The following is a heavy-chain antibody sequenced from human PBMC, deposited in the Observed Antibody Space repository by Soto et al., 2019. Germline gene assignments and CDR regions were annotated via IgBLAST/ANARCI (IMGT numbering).Heavy chain of an antibody. CDR2: TYYRSKWYN. J-gene: IGHJ4*02. D-gene: IGHD6-13*01. V-gene: IGHV6-1*01. Sequence: SQTLSLTCAISGDSVSRYHAAWDWIRQSPSRGLEWLGRTYYRSKWYNEYAVSVKGRITINPDTSKNHFSLHLNSVTPEDTALYYCAREVTGSWDTWGRGTLVTVSS. CDR1: GDSVSRYHAA. CDR3: AREVTGSWDT.